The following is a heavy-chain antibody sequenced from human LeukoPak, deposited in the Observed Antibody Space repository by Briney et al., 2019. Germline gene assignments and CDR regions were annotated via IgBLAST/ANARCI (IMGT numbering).Heavy chain of an antibody. J-gene: IGHJ4*02. D-gene: IGHD5-18*01. V-gene: IGHV4-38-2*02. CDR1: GYSISSGYY. Sequence: SETLSLTCAVSGYSISSGYYWGWIRQPPGKGLEWIGSIYHSGSTYYNPSLKSRVTISVDTSKNQFSLKLSSVTAADTAVYYCARDRAAMVMDDFDYWGQGTLVTVSS. CDR2: IYHSGST. CDR3: ARDRAAMVMDDFDY.